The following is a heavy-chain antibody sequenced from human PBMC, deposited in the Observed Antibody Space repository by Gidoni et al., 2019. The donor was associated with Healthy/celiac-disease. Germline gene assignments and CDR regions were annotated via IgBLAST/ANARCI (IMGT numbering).Heavy chain of an antibody. CDR1: GGSFSGYY. CDR3: ARGRREGPRITMVRGVRRGPDWFDP. CDR2: INHSGST. Sequence: QVQLQQWGAGLLKPSETLSLTCAVYGGSFSGYYWRWIRQPPGKGLEWIGEINHSGSTNYNPTLKSRVTISVDTSKNQFSLKLSSVTAADTAVYYCARGRREGPRITMVRGVRRGPDWFDPWGQGTLVTVSS. D-gene: IGHD3-10*01. J-gene: IGHJ5*02. V-gene: IGHV4-34*01.